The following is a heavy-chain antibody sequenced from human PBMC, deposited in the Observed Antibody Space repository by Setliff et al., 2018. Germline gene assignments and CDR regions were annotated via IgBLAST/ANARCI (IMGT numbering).Heavy chain of an antibody. CDR1: GLSYSNYW. D-gene: IGHD2-21*01. CDR2: IDPDGIGK. Sequence: PGGSLRLSCTASGLSYSNYWMTWVRQAPGKGLEWVANIDPDGIGKYYIDSVRGRFTISRDNAKNSLYLEMNSLRAEDTAVYYCARAGGGHIVVATFDFDMWGQGTKVTVSS. V-gene: IGHV3-7*01. CDR3: ARAGGGHIVVATFDFDM. J-gene: IGHJ3*02.